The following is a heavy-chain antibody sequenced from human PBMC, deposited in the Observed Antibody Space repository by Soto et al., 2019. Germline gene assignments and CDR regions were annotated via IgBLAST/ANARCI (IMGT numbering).Heavy chain of an antibody. J-gene: IGHJ4*02. CDR1: GFTFSSYW. CDR2: IKQDGSEK. V-gene: IGHV3-7*01. D-gene: IGHD4-17*01. Sequence: GGSLRLSCAASGFTFSSYWMSWVRQAPGKGLEWVANIKQDGSEKYYVDSVKGRFTISRDNAKNSLYLQMNSLRAEDTAVYYCAREGPYYGDLAFDYWGQGTLVTVSS. CDR3: AREGPYYGDLAFDY.